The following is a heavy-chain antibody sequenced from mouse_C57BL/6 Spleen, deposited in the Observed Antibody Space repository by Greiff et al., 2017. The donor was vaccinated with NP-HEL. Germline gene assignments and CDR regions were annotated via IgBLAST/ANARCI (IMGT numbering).Heavy chain of an antibody. V-gene: IGHV1-80*01. CDR2: IYPGDGDT. Sequence: QVQLQQSGAELVKPGASVKISCKASGYAFSSYWMNWVKQRPGKGLEWIGQIYPGDGDTNYNGKFKGKATLTADKSSSTAYMQLSSLTSEDSAVYFCWVYYGYDREFDYWGQGTTLTVSS. J-gene: IGHJ2*01. CDR1: GYAFSSYW. CDR3: WVYYGYDREFDY. D-gene: IGHD2-2*01.